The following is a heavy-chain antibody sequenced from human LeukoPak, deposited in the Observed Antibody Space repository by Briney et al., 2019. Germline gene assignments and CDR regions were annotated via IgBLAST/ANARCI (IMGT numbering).Heavy chain of an antibody. CDR3: ARAWGGVGSGSPLYYYYYGMDV. Sequence: PGGSLRLSCAASGFTFSTYGMHWVRQAPGKGLEWVAVIWFDGSNKYYADSVKGRFTISRDNSKNTLYLQMNSLRAEDTAVYYCARAWGGVGSGSPLYYYYYGMDVWGQGTTVTVSS. CDR1: GFTFSTYG. J-gene: IGHJ6*02. V-gene: IGHV3-33*01. CDR2: IWFDGSNK. D-gene: IGHD3-10*01.